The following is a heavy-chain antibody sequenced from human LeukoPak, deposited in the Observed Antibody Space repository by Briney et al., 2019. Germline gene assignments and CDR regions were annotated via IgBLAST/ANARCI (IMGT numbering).Heavy chain of an antibody. CDR3: ARSPPSDATFDY. V-gene: IGHV1-69*05. Sequence: SVKVSCKASGGTFSSYAISWVRQAPGQGLEWMGGIIPIFGTANYAQKFQGRVTITTDESTSTPYMELSSLRSEDTAVYYCARSPPSDATFDYWGQGTLVTVSS. CDR2: IIPIFGTA. J-gene: IGHJ4*02. CDR1: GGTFSSYA. D-gene: IGHD2-15*01.